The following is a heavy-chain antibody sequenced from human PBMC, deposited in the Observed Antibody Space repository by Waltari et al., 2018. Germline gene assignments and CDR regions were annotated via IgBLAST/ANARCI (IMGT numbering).Heavy chain of an antibody. V-gene: IGHV1-69*10. D-gene: IGHD6-19*01. Sequence: QVQLVQSGAEVKKPGSSVKVSCKASGGTFSSYAISWVRQAPGQGLEWMGGIIPILGIANYGQKFQGRVTIPADKSTSTAYMELSSLRSEDTAVYYCAREDRAVAVKKWFDPWGQGTLVTVSS. CDR3: AREDRAVAVKKWFDP. CDR2: IIPILGIA. CDR1: GGTFSSYA. J-gene: IGHJ5*02.